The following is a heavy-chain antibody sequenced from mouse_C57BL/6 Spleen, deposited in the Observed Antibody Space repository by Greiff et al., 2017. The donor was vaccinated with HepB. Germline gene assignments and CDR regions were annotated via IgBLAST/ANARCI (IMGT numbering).Heavy chain of an antibody. CDR3: ARGLITTFFDY. CDR2: ISDGGSYT. Sequence: EVMLVESGGGLVKPGGSLKLSCAASGFTFSSYAMSWVRQTPEKRLEWVATISDGGSYTYYPDNVKGRFTISRDNAKNNLYLQMSHLKSEDTAMYCCARGLITTFFDYWGQGTTLTVSS. J-gene: IGHJ2*01. CDR1: GFTFSSYA. D-gene: IGHD1-1*01. V-gene: IGHV5-4*03.